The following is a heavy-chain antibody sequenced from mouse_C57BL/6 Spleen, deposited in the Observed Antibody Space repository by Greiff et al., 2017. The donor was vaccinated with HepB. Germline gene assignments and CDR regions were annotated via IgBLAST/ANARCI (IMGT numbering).Heavy chain of an antibody. J-gene: IGHJ3*01. Sequence: QVQLQQPGAELVKPGASVKLSCKASGYTFTSYWMHWVKQRPGQGLEWIGMIHPNSGSTNYNEKFKSKATLTVDKSSSTAYMQLSSLTSEDSAVYYCAPTDGYYVWFAYWGQGTLVTVSA. CDR3: APTDGYYVWFAY. CDR2: IHPNSGST. CDR1: GYTFTSYW. V-gene: IGHV1-64*01. D-gene: IGHD2-3*01.